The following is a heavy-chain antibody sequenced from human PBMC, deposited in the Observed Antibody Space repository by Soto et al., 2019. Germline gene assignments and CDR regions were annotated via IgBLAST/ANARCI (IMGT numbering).Heavy chain of an antibody. CDR3: ARLGPASVGAPSYMDV. D-gene: IGHD1-26*01. V-gene: IGHV1-3*01. J-gene: IGHJ6*03. Sequence: QVQLVQSGAEVKKPGASVKVSCKASGYTFTSYAMHWVRQAPGQRLEWLGWINAGNGNTKYSQKFQGRVTITRDTSASTAYMELSSLRSEDTAVYYCARLGPASVGAPSYMDVWGKGTTVTVSS. CDR2: INAGNGNT. CDR1: GYTFTSYA.